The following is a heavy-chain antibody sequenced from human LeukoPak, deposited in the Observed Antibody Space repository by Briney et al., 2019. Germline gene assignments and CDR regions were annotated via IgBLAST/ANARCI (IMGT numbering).Heavy chain of an antibody. J-gene: IGHJ4*02. CDR2: IYYSGRT. V-gene: IGHV4-59*01. D-gene: IGHD6-19*01. CDR3: ARLSSGSVFDY. CDR1: GRSISSYY. Sequence: PSETLSLTCTVSGRSISSYYWSWIRQPPGKGLEWSGYIYYSGRTNYNPSLKSRVTISVDTSKNQFSLKLSSVTAADTAVYYCARLSSGSVFDYWGQGTLVTVSS.